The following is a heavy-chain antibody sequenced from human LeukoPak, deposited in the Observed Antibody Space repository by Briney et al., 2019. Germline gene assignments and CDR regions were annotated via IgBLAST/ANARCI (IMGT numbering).Heavy chain of an antibody. D-gene: IGHD3-22*01. V-gene: IGHV3-48*01. CDR2: ISSSSSTI. J-gene: IGHJ6*03. CDR3: ARDQIGITMIVVDYMDV. CDR1: GFTFSSYS. Sequence: GGSLRLSCAASGFTFSSYSMNWVRQAPGKGLEWVSYISSSSSTIYYADSVKGRFTISRDNAKNSLYLQMNSLRAEDTAVYYCARDQIGITMIVVDYMDVWGKGTTATVSS.